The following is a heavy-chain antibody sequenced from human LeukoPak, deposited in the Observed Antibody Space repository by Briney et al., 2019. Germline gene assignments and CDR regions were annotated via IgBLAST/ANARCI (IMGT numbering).Heavy chain of an antibody. CDR2: IYYSGST. Sequence: SETLSLTCTVSGGSISSYYWSWIRQPPGKGLEWIGYIYYSGSTNYNPSLKSRVTISVDTSKNQFSLKLSSMTAADTAVYYCARVPAAMGYYYYYYMDVWGKGTTVTVSS. D-gene: IGHD2-2*01. CDR3: ARVPAAMGYYYYYYMDV. J-gene: IGHJ6*03. V-gene: IGHV4-59*08. CDR1: GGSISSYY.